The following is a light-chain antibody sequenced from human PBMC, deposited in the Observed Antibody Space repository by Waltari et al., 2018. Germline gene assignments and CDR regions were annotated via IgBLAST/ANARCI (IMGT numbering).Light chain of an antibody. CDR3: QQRSNWPYT. V-gene: IGKV3-11*01. J-gene: IGKJ2*01. CDR2: DAS. CDR1: RGVSSY. Sequence: EIVLTQSTATLSLSPGEGANLACRASRGVSSYLDWYQQKPGQAPMLLIYDASNRATGLPASVSGSWSGTDSFLVISSLAPEDSAFYYRQQRSNWPYTFGQGTQLE.